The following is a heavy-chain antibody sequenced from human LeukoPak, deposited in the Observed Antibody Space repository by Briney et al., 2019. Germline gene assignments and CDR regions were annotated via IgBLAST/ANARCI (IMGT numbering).Heavy chain of an antibody. V-gene: IGHV4-59*01. J-gene: IGHJ4*02. CDR3: ARYYDSDHFDY. D-gene: IGHD3-22*01. CDR2: IYYSGST. Sequence: SETLSLTCAVYGGSFSGYYWSWIQQPPGKGLEWIGYIYYSGSTNYNPSLKSRVTISVDTSKNQFSLKLSPVTAADTAVYYCARYYDSDHFDYWGQGTLVTVSS. CDR1: GGSFSGYY.